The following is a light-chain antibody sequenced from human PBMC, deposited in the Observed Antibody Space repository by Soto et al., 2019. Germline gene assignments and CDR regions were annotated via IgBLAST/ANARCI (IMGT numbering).Light chain of an antibody. CDR3: QQYDSQPYT. J-gene: IGKJ2*01. CDR2: LSS. Sequence: EIVLTQSPGTVSLSPGERVTLSCGASQSFSSRYVAWYQQKPGEAPRLLIYLSSTRATGIPDRFSGSGSGTDFTLTISGLEPEDFAVYYCQQYDSQPYTFGQGTKVDI. V-gene: IGKV3-20*01. CDR1: QSFSSRY.